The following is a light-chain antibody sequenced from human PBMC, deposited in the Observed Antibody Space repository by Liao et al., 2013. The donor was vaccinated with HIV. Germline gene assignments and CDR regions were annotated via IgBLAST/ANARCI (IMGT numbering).Light chain of an antibody. V-gene: IGLV3-9*01. J-gene: IGLJ3*02. CDR3: QAWDGSTARV. Sequence: SYVLTQPPSVSVAPGKTARITCGGNNIGSKSVHWYQQKPGQSPVLVIYRNYMRPSGIPERFSGSTSGNTATLTIGGTQAMDEADYYCQAWDGSTARVFGGGTKLTVL. CDR2: RNY. CDR1: NIGSKS.